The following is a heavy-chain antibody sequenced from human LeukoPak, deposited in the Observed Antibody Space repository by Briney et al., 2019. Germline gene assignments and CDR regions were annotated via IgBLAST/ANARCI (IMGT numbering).Heavy chain of an antibody. Sequence: AGSLRLSCAASGVTMSSDWRSWVRQAPGKGLEWVANIWEGGSEKYNAGSEKGRFTISRDNAKNSLSMQMYSMRAENTPVYYSVKQYGGNSYGMDVWGQGTMVTVS. D-gene: IGHD4-11*01. CDR1: GVTMSSDW. CDR2: IWEGGSEK. V-gene: IGHV3-7*01. J-gene: IGHJ6*02. CDR3: VKQYGGNSYGMDV.